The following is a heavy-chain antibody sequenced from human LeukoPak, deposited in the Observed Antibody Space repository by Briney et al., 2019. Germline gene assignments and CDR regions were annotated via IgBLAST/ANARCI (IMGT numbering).Heavy chain of an antibody. CDR1: GFTFSSSW. Sequence: SGGSLRLSCAASGFTFSSSWMSWVRQAPGKGLEWVANTNQVGSEECYVDSVKGRFTISRDNAKNSLYLQMNSLRAEDTAVYYCARDSSGYAYWGQGTLVTVSS. D-gene: IGHD3-22*01. CDR3: ARDSSGYAY. J-gene: IGHJ4*02. CDR2: TNQVGSEE. V-gene: IGHV3-7*01.